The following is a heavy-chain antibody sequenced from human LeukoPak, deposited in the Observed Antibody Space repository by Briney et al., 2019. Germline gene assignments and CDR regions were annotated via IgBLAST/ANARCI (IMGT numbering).Heavy chain of an antibody. CDR1: GYTFTSYG. CDR3: ARGRRDIVGANNKEYYFDY. D-gene: IGHD1-26*01. Sequence: GASVKVSCKASGYTFTSYGISWVRQAPGQGLEWMGWISAYNGNTNYAQKLQGRVTMTTDTSTSTAYMELRSLRSDDTAVYYCARGRRDIVGANNKEYYFDYWGQGTLVTVSS. J-gene: IGHJ4*02. V-gene: IGHV1-18*01. CDR2: ISAYNGNT.